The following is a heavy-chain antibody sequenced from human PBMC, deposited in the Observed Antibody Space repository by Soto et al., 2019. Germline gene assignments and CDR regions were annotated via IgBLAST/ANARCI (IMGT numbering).Heavy chain of an antibody. CDR2: ISAYNGNR. J-gene: IGHJ4*02. D-gene: IGHD1-26*01. CDR3: ARDQVGATGDY. V-gene: IGHV1-18*01. Sequence: ASVKVSCKASGHTFTSYGISWVRQAPGQGLEWMGWISAYNGNRNYAQKVQGRVTMTTDTSTNTAYMELRSLRSDDTAVYYCARDQVGATGDYWGQGTLVTVSS. CDR1: GHTFTSYG.